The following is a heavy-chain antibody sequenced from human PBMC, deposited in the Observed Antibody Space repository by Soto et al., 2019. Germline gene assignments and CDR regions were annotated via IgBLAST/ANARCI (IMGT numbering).Heavy chain of an antibody. Sequence: QVQLVESGGGLVKPGGSLRLSCATSGFNFSDYYMHWIRQAPGKGLEWISYISGNGRIIQYADSAKGRFTISRDNAQNSLYLQMNSLRAEDTALYFCARDFDADSRTDFDYWGQGTLVTVSS. V-gene: IGHV3-11*01. J-gene: IGHJ4*02. CDR2: ISGNGRII. D-gene: IGHD4-17*01. CDR3: ARDFDADSRTDFDY. CDR1: GFNFSDYY.